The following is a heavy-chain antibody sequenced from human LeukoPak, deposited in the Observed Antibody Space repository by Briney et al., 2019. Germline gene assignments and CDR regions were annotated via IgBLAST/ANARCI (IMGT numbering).Heavy chain of an antibody. CDR2: IYTSGST. D-gene: IGHD6-19*01. J-gene: IGHJ4*02. CDR1: GGSISSGSYY. Sequence: SETLSLTCTVSGGSISSGSYYWSWIRQPAGKGLEWIGGIYTSGSTNYNPPLKSRVTISVDTSKNQFSLKLSSVTAADTAVYYCAGAPRLAVAGTHFDYWGQGTLVTVSS. V-gene: IGHV4-61*02. CDR3: AGAPRLAVAGTHFDY.